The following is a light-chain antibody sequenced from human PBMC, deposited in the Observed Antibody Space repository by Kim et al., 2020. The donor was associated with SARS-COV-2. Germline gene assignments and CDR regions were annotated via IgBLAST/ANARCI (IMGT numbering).Light chain of an antibody. V-gene: IGKV1-39*01. CDR1: QTIHIY. J-gene: IGKJ5*01. CDR2: SAS. Sequence: YVGDRVTITCRASQTIHIYLNWYQQRPGKAPKLLIESASTLQSGVPSRFSGSGSGTDFTLTISSVQPEDFATYYCQQSYNTPPITFGQGTRLEIK. CDR3: QQSYNTPPIT.